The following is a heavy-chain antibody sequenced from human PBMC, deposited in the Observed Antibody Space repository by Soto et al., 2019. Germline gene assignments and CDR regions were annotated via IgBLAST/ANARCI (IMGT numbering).Heavy chain of an antibody. CDR2: IYYNGST. CDR3: ARVFITGINRGWFDP. V-gene: IGHV4-31*03. D-gene: IGHD1-20*01. Sequence: SETLSLTCTVSCGSISSGGYYWSWIRQHPGKGLEWIGYIYYNGSTYYIPSLKSRVTMSVDTSKSQFSLNLSSVTVADTAVYYCARVFITGINRGWFDPWGQGTLVTVSS. J-gene: IGHJ5*01. CDR1: CGSISSGGYY.